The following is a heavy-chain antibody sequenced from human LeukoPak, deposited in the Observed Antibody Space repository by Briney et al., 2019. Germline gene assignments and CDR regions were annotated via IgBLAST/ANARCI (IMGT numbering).Heavy chain of an antibody. CDR1: GGSISSYY. J-gene: IGHJ4*02. CDR3: ARVRFRSGWRPPYYFDY. V-gene: IGHV4-59*01. CDR2: IYYSGST. D-gene: IGHD6-19*01. Sequence: SETLSLTCTVSGGSISSYYWSWIRQPPGKGLEWIGYIYYSGSTNYNSSLKSRVTISVDTSKNQFSLKLSSVTAADTAVYYCARVRFRSGWRPPYYFDYWGQGTLVTVSS.